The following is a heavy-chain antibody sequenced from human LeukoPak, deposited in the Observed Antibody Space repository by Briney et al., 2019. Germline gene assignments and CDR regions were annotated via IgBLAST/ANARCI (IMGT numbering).Heavy chain of an antibody. V-gene: IGHV4-4*07. CDR2: IYTSGST. D-gene: IGHD4-11*01. J-gene: IGHJ2*01. Sequence: SETLSLTCSVSGDSIRGYYWNWIRQPAGKGLEWIGRIYTSGSTDYKPSLKSRVTMSVDASKKWFSLKMTSVTTADTAVYYCARGVTSVQSFWYFDLWGRGTLVTVSS. CDR3: ARGVTSVQSFWYFDL. CDR1: GDSIRGYY.